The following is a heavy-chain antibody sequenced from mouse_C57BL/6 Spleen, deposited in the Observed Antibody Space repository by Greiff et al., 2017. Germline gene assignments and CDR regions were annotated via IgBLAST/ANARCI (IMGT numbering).Heavy chain of an antibody. J-gene: IGHJ2*01. CDR3: ANYYYGGYYFDY. D-gene: IGHD1-1*01. Sequence: EVQLQQSGPELVKPGASVKISCKASGYTFTDYYMNWVKQSPGQSLEWIGDINPNNGGPSYNQKFKGKATLTVDNSSSTAYMELRSLTSEDAAVDYCANYYYGGYYFDYWGQGTTLTVAS. CDR2: INPNNGGP. V-gene: IGHV1-26*01. CDR1: GYTFTDYY.